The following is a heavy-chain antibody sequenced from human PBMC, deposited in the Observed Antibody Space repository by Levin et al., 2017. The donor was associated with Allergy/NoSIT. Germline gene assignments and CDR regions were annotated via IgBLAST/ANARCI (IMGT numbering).Heavy chain of an antibody. CDR1: GYTFTGYY. D-gene: IGHD6-13*01. J-gene: IGHJ5*02. Sequence: GESLKISCKASGYTFTGYYMHWVRQAPGQGLEWMGWINPNSGGTNYAQKFQGRVTMTRDTSISTAYMELSRLRSDDTAVYYCARGRYVIRYSSSGSNWFDPWGQGTLVTVSS. V-gene: IGHV1-2*02. CDR3: ARGRYVIRYSSSGSNWFDP. CDR2: INPNSGGT.